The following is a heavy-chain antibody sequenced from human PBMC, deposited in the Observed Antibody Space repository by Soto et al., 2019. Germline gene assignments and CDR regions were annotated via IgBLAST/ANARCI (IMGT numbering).Heavy chain of an antibody. D-gene: IGHD1-1*01. CDR2: ISAHNGNT. V-gene: IGHV1-18*01. Sequence: QVHLVQSGAEVKKPGASVKVSCKASGYTFTSYGITWVRQAPGQGIERMGWISAHNGNTDYAQKRQGRVIVTRDTSTSTAYMKLRSLISDATAVYYCGRGRYGNYWGQGALVTVSS. CDR1: GYTFTSYG. CDR3: GRGRYGNY. J-gene: IGHJ4*02.